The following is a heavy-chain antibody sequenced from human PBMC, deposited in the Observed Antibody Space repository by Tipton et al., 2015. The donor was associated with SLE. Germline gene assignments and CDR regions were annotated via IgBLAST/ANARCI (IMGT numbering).Heavy chain of an antibody. V-gene: IGHV1-2*06. CDR2: INPDSGAT. D-gene: IGHD3-10*01. Sequence: QSGAEVKKPGASVKVSCKASGYTFTAVFVDWVRQAPRQGLEWMGRINPDSGATNYAQKFQGRVTMTRDTSINTAYMELSRLKSDDTAVYYCARVYYGSGSYYNPNWFDPWGQGTLVTVSS. CDR3: ARVYYGSGSYYNPNWFDP. J-gene: IGHJ5*02. CDR1: GYTFTAVF.